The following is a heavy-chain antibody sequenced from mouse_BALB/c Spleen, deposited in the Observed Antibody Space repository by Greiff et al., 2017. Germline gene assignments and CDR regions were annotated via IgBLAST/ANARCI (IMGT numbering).Heavy chain of an antibody. CDR2: ISTYYGDA. V-gene: IGHV1S137*01. J-gene: IGHJ4*01. CDR3: ARGNYYAMDY. Sequence: VKVVESGAELVRPGVSVKISCKGSGYTFTDYAMHWVKQSHAKSLEWIGVISTYYGDASYNQKFKGKATMTVDKSSSTAYMELARLTSEDSAIYYCARGNYYAMDYWGQGTSVTVSS. CDR1: GYTFTDYA. D-gene: IGHD2-1*01.